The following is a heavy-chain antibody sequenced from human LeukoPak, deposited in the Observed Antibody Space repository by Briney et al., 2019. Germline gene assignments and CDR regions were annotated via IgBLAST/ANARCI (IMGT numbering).Heavy chain of an antibody. J-gene: IGHJ4*02. Sequence: GGPLRLSCAASGFTFSSYSMNWVRQAPGKGLEWISYIGISSGNTKYADSVKGRFTISGDKAKNSVYLQMNSLRVEDTAVYYCARDTKYAFDNWGQGTLVTVSS. CDR2: IGISSGNT. CDR3: ARDTKYAFDN. CDR1: GFTFSSYS. V-gene: IGHV3-48*01. D-gene: IGHD2-2*01.